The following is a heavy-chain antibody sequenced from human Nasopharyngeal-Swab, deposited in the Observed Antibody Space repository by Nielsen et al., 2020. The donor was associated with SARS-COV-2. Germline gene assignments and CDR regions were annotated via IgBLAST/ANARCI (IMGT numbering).Heavy chain of an antibody. CDR2: ISYDGSNK. CDR3: ANLIFGDAFDI. D-gene: IGHD3-3*01. V-gene: IGHV3-30*18. Sequence: GESLKISWAASGFTFSSYGMHWVRQAPGKGLEWVAVISYDGSNKYYADSVKGRFTISRDNSKNTLYLQMNSLRAEDTAVYYCANLIFGDAFDIWGQGTMVTVSS. J-gene: IGHJ3*02. CDR1: GFTFSSYG.